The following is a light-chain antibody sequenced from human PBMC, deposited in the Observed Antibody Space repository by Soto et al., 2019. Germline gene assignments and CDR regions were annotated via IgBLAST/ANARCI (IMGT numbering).Light chain of an antibody. CDR2: AAS. V-gene: IGKV1-39*01. CDR1: QSISSY. Sequence: DIHMTQSPSSLSASVGYRGTIACRASQSISSYLNWYQQKPGKAPKLLIYAASSLQSGVPSRFSGSGSGTDFTLTISSLQPEDFATYYCQQSYSTPLTFGGGTKVDIK. J-gene: IGKJ4*01. CDR3: QQSYSTPLT.